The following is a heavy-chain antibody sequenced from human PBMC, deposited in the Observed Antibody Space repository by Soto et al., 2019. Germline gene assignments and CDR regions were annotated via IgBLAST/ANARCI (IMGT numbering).Heavy chain of an antibody. J-gene: IGHJ4*02. CDR2: ISGSGGST. CDR3: AKDGAYSTTWTDFAC. CDR1: GFTFSNYA. V-gene: IGHV3-23*01. Sequence: EVQLLESGGGLVQPGGSLRVSCAASGFTFSNYAMTWVRQAPGKGLEWVSSISGSGGSTYYADSVKGRFTISRDNSKNTLYLQMNSLRAEDTAVYSCAKDGAYSTTWTDFACWGQGTLVTVSS. D-gene: IGHD6-13*01.